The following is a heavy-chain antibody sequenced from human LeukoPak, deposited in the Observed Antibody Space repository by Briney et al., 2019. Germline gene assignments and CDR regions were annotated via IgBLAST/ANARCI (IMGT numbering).Heavy chain of an antibody. CDR2: ISGYNGDT. D-gene: IGHD5-12*01. J-gene: IGHJ4*02. CDR1: GYTFTSYG. Sequence: GGLVKVSCKASGYTFTSYGISWVRQAPGQALEWMGWISGYNGDTKYAHNFQGRVTMTIDTSTSTAYMELRSLRSDDTAVYYCGVSGYDSLLNYWGQGTLVTVSS. CDR3: GVSGYDSLLNY. V-gene: IGHV1-18*04.